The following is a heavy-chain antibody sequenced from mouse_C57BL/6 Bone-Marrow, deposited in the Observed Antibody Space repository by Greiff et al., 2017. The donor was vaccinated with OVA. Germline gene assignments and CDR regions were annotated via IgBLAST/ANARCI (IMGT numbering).Heavy chain of an antibody. CDR3: TAVKSWFAY. CDR2: IDPENGDT. CDR1: GFNIKDDY. Sequence: VQLKESGAELVRPGASVKLSCTASGFNIKDDYMHWVKQRPEQGLEWIGWIDPENGDTEYASKFQGKATITADTSSNTAYLQLSSLTSEDTAVYYCTAVKSWFAYGGQGTPLTVSA. J-gene: IGHJ2*01. V-gene: IGHV14-4*01.